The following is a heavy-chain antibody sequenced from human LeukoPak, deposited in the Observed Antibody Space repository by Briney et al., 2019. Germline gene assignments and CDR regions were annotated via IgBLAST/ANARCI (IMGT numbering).Heavy chain of an antibody. J-gene: IGHJ6*02. D-gene: IGHD4-17*01. Sequence: PSETLSLTCTVSGGSISSYYWSWIRQPPGKGLEWIGEINHSGSTNYNPSLKSRVTISVDTSKNQFSLKLSSVTAADTAVYYCARGNGDYVYYGMDVWGQGTTVTVSS. CDR1: GGSISSYY. CDR3: ARGNGDYVYYGMDV. V-gene: IGHV4-34*01. CDR2: INHSGST.